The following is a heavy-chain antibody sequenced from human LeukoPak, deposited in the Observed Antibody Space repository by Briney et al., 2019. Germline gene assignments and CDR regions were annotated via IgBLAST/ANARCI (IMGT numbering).Heavy chain of an antibody. J-gene: IGHJ4*02. D-gene: IGHD3-3*01. Sequence: SETLSLTCAVSGGSISSYYWSWIRQPPGKGLEWIGYIYYSGSTNYNPSLKSRVTISVDTSKNQFSLKLSSVTAADTAVYYCASSRDDFWSGYEDYWGQGTPVTVSS. CDR1: GGSISSYY. CDR3: ASSRDDFWSGYEDY. CDR2: IYYSGST. V-gene: IGHV4-59*01.